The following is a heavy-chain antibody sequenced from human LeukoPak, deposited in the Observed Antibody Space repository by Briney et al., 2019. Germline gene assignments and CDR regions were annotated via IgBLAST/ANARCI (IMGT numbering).Heavy chain of an antibody. CDR2: IYYSGNT. Sequence: SETLSLTCTVSGGSISSSYWSWIRQPPGKGLEWIGYIYYSGNTNYNPSLKSRVTISVDTSKNQFSLKLTSVTAADTALYYCAKDIRTDDDILTGYYDYWGQGTLVTVSS. J-gene: IGHJ4*02. D-gene: IGHD3-9*01. CDR1: GGSISSSY. V-gene: IGHV4-59*01. CDR3: AKDIRTDDDILTGYYDY.